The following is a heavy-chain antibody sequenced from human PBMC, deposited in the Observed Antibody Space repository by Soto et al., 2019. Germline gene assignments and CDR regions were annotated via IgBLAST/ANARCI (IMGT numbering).Heavy chain of an antibody. D-gene: IGHD1-26*01. Sequence: SAKASSKASGGTSSSSAMTLVRQAPGQGLERMGGIIPIFGTANYAQKFQGRFTITADESKSTAYMELSSLRSEDKAVYYCASRYCVLDVWGQGSLV. J-gene: IGHJ4*02. CDR2: IIPIFGTA. CDR3: ASRYCVLDV. V-gene: IGHV1-69*13. CDR1: GGTSSSSA.